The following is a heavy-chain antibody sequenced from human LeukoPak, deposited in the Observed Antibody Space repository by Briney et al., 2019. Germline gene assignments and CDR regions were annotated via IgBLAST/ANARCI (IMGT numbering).Heavy chain of an antibody. J-gene: IGHJ4*02. Sequence: GGSLRLSCAASGLTFSSDWMHWVRQVPGKGLVWVSRINSDASTINYADSVKGRFTISRDNAKNTLYLQMTSLRAEDTAVYFCAKGQTDYDFWSGYHTWGQGTLVTVSS. CDR3: AKGQTDYDFWSGYHT. CDR2: INSDASTI. CDR1: GLTFSSDW. V-gene: IGHV3-74*01. D-gene: IGHD3-3*01.